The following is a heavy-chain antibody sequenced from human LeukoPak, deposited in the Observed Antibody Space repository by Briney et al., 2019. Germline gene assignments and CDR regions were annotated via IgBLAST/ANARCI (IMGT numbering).Heavy chain of an antibody. Sequence: PSETLSLTCAVYGGSFSGYYWSWIRQPPGKGLEWIGEINHSGSTNYNPSLKSRATISVDTSKNQFSLKLSSVTAADTAVYYCASPAENSSGWYAFDYWGQGTLVTVSS. J-gene: IGHJ4*02. D-gene: IGHD6-19*01. CDR3: ASPAENSSGWYAFDY. CDR2: INHSGST. CDR1: GGSFSGYY. V-gene: IGHV4-34*01.